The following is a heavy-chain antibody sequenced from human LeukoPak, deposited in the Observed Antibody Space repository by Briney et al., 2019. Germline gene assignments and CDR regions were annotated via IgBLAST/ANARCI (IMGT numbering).Heavy chain of an antibody. V-gene: IGHV4-34*01. CDR3: ARHSRAHYGSGSNFDY. D-gene: IGHD3-10*01. J-gene: IGHJ4*02. CDR2: INHSGST. CDR1: GGSFSGYY. Sequence: SETLSLTCAVYGGSFSGYYWSWIRQPPGKGLEWIGEINHSGSTNYNPSLKNRVTISVDTSKNQFSLKLSSVTAADTAVYYCARHSRAHYGSGSNFDYWGQGTLVTVSS.